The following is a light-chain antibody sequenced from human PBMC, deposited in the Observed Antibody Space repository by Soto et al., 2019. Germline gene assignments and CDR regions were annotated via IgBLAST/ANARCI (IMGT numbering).Light chain of an antibody. CDR2: GSS. V-gene: IGKV3-15*01. CDR3: QQYNNWPPWT. Sequence: EIVMTQSPAIMSVSPGERVAVSCRASRPVRSNLAWYQQKPGQPPRLLIYGSSTRATGIPARFSGSGSGTEFTLTVTSLQSADIAVYYCQQYNNWPPWTFGQGTKV. CDR1: RPVRSN. J-gene: IGKJ1*01.